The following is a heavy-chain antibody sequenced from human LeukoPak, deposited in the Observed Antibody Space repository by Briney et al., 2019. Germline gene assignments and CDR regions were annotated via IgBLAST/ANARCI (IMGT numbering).Heavy chain of an antibody. D-gene: IGHD2-21*02. CDR2: ISSSSSHI. CDR3: ARGYCGGDCYGD. Sequence: GGSLRLSCAASGFTFSDYGMIWVRQAPGKGLEWVSSISSSSSHIYYADSVKGRFTISRDNTRNSLYLQMNSLRAEDMAVYYCARGYCGGDCYGDWGQGTLVTVSS. CDR1: GFTFSDYG. V-gene: IGHV3-21*01. J-gene: IGHJ1*01.